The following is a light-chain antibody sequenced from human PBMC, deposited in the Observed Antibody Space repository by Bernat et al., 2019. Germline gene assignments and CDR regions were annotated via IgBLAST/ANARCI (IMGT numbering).Light chain of an antibody. CDR2: DTS. CDR1: QSVSSRF. J-gene: IGKJ2*01. CDR3: QQYGNSPMYT. Sequence: EIVLTQSPGTLSLSPGDRATLSCRASQSVSSRFFAWYQQKPGQAPRLLIYDTSTRANGIPDRFSGSGSVTDFTLTISRLEPEDFAVYFCQQYGNSPMYTFGQGTNLEIK. V-gene: IGKV3-20*01.